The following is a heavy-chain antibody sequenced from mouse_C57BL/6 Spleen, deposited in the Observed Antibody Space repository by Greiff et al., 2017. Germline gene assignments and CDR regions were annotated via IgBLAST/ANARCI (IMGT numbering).Heavy chain of an antibody. CDR1: GYTFTDYE. V-gene: IGHV1-15*01. Sequence: SGAELVRPGASVTLSCKASGYTFTDYEMHWVKQTPVHGLEWIGAIDPETGGTAYNQKFKGKAILTADKSSSTAYMELRSLTSEDSAVYYCTRVGGTWFAYWGQGTLVTVSA. CDR2: IDPETGGT. CDR3: TRVGGTWFAY. D-gene: IGHD4-1*01. J-gene: IGHJ3*01.